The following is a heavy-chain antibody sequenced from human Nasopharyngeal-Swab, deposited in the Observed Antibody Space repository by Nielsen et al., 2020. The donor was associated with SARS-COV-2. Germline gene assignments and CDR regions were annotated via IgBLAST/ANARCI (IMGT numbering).Heavy chain of an antibody. V-gene: IGHV4-34*01. Sequence: SETLSLTCAVNGWSLSNFFWSWIRQPPGKGLEWIGEINHSGSTNYNPSLKSRVTISVDTSKNQFSLELSSVTAADTAVYYCARVGDTAMAPVSYWGQGTLVTISS. J-gene: IGHJ4*02. CDR3: ARVGDTAMAPVSY. CDR2: INHSGST. CDR1: GWSLSNFF. D-gene: IGHD5-18*01.